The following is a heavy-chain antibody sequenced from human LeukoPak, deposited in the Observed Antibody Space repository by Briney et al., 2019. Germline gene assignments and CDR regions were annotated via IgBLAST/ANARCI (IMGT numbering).Heavy chain of an antibody. CDR3: ASLAAG. Sequence: GGSLRLSCAVSGFTFSVHYMEWFRQAPGKGLEWVCRIRNKGKSYSTEYAASVKGRFTISRDDSKNTLWLQMNSLKSEDTAVYCCASLAAGWGQGTLVTVSS. CDR2: IRNKGKSYST. J-gene: IGHJ4*02. V-gene: IGHV3-72*01. CDR1: GFTFSVHY.